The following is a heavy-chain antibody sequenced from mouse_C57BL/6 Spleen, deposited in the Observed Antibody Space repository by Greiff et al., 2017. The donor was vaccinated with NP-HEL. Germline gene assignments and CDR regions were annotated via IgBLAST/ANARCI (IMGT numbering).Heavy chain of an antibody. CDR2: IDPSDSYT. J-gene: IGHJ2*01. D-gene: IGHD3-1*01. Sequence: QVQLQQPGAELVRPGTSVKLSCKASGYTFTSYWMHWVKQRPGQGLEWIGVIDPSDSYTNYNQKFKGKATLTVDTSSSTAYMQLSSLTSEDSAVYYCARRTFRGPYYFDYWGQGTTLTVSS. CDR3: ARRTFRGPYYFDY. CDR1: GYTFTSYW. V-gene: IGHV1-59*01.